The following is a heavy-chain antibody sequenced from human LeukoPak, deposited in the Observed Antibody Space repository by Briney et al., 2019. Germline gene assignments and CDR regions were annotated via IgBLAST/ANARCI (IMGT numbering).Heavy chain of an antibody. CDR1: GFTVSSND. D-gene: IGHD1-1*01. Sequence: GGSLRLSCAASGFTVSSNDMSWVRQAPGKGLEWVSVIYASGGSTYYADSVKGRFTISRDNSKNTLYLQMNSLRAEDTAVYYCAKDGDRTTTDFYDYYGMDVWGQGTTVTVAS. V-gene: IGHV3-23*01. J-gene: IGHJ6*02. CDR2: IYASGGST. CDR3: AKDGDRTTTDFYDYYGMDV.